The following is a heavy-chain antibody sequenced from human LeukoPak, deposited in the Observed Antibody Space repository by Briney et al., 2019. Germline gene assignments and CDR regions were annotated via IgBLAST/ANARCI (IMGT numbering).Heavy chain of an antibody. V-gene: IGHV3-33*06. CDR1: GFTFTTYG. CDR2: IWFDGNNK. D-gene: IGHD6-25*01. CDR3: AKAARLGPSHFDY. J-gene: IGHJ4*02. Sequence: GGSLRLSCAASGFTFTTYGMHWVRQAPGKGLEWVAVIWFDGNNKFYADSVKGRFTVSRDNSKNTLYLHMNSLRGEDTAVYYCAKAARLGPSHFDYWGRGTLVTASS.